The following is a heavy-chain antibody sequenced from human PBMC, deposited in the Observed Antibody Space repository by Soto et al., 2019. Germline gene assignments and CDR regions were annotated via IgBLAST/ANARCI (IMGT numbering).Heavy chain of an antibody. CDR2: ISYDGSNK. Sequence: QVQLVESGGGMVQPGRSLRLSCAASGFTFSSYGMHWVRQAPGKGLEWVAVISYDGSNKYYADSVKGRFTISRDNSKNTLYLQMNSLRAEDTAVYYCAKDWDSGYDYSIGAFDIWGQGTMVTVSS. V-gene: IGHV3-30*18. D-gene: IGHD5-12*01. CDR1: GFTFSSYG. CDR3: AKDWDSGYDYSIGAFDI. J-gene: IGHJ3*02.